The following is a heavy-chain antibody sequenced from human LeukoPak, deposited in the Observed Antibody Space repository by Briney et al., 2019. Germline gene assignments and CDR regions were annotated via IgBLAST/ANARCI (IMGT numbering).Heavy chain of an antibody. J-gene: IGHJ4*02. CDR2: ISAYNGNT. Sequence: GASLKVSSKASGYTFTSYGISWVRQAPGQGLEWMGWISAYNGNTNYTQTLQGRVTMTTDTSTSTAYMELRSLRSDDTAVYYCARAGCSSTSCYYADYWGQGTLVTVSS. V-gene: IGHV1-18*01. CDR1: GYTFTSYG. D-gene: IGHD2-2*01. CDR3: ARAGCSSTSCYYADY.